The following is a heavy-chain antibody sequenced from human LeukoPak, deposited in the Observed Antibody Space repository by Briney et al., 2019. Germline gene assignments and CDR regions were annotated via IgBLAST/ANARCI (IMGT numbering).Heavy chain of an antibody. V-gene: IGHV4-31*03. Sequence: SETLSLTCTVSGGSISSGGYYWSWIRQHPGKGLEWIGYIYYSGSTYYNPSLKSRVTISVDTSKNQFPLKLSSVTAADTAVYYCARDEGYCSSTSCYSGWFDPWGQGTLVTVSS. CDR1: GGSISSGGYY. CDR3: ARDEGYCSSTSCYSGWFDP. J-gene: IGHJ5*02. D-gene: IGHD2-2*02. CDR2: IYYSGST.